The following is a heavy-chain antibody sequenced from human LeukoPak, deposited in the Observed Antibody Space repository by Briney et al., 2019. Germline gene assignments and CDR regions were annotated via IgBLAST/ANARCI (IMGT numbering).Heavy chain of an antibody. J-gene: IGHJ4*02. Sequence: GGSLRLSYAASGFTVSSNYMSWVRQAPGKGLEWVSVIYSGGSTYYADSVKGRFTISRDNSKNTLYLQMNSLRAEDTAVYYCARDPKSGSYYFDYWGQGTLVTVSS. D-gene: IGHD1-26*01. V-gene: IGHV3-66*01. CDR3: ARDPKSGSYYFDY. CDR1: GFTVSSNY. CDR2: IYSGGST.